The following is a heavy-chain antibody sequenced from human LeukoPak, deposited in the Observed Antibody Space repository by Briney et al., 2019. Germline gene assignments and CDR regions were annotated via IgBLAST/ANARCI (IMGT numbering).Heavy chain of an antibody. V-gene: IGHV3-21*01. D-gene: IGHD6-13*01. Sequence: GGSLRLSCTASGFTFSDYTMNWVRQAPGKGLEWVSSITSRSSYTYYAGSLRGRISLSRDNTEKSVFLQMNSLRAEDTAVYYCASASSHRIAAGGDYWGQGTLVTVSS. CDR2: ITSRSSYT. CDR3: ASASSHRIAAGGDY. J-gene: IGHJ4*02. CDR1: GFTFSDYT.